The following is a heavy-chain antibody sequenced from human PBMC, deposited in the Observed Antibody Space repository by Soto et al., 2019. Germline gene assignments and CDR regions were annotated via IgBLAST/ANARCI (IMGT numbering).Heavy chain of an antibody. V-gene: IGHV1-69*13. D-gene: IGHD5-12*01. J-gene: IGHJ6*02. CDR1: GYTFTTYA. CDR2: IIPIFGTA. CDR3: ARWDVDIVATIGNYYYYGMDV. Sequence: GASVKVSCKASGYTFTTYAISWVRQAPGQRPEWMEGIIPIFGTANYAQKFQGRVTITADESTSTAYMELSSLRSEDTAVYYCARWDVDIVATIGNYYYYGMDVWGPGTTVTVSS.